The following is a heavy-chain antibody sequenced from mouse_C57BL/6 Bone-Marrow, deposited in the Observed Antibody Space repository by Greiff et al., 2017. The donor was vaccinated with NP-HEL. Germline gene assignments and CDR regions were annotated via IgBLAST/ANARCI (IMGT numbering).Heavy chain of an antibody. CDR1: GYTFTSYG. V-gene: IGHV1-81*01. J-gene: IGHJ1*03. Sequence: QVQLQQSGAELARPGASVKLSCKASGYTFTSYGISWVKQRPGQGLEWIGEIYPRSGNTYYNEKFKGKATLTAAKSSSTAYMELRSLTSEDSAVYFCARGVYYSSSYLYFGVWGTGTTVTVSS. CDR2: IYPRSGNT. D-gene: IGHD1-1*01. CDR3: ARGVYYSSSYLYFGV.